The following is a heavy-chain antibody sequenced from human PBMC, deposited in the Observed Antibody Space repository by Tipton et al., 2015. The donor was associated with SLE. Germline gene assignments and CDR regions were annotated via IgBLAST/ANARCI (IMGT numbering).Heavy chain of an antibody. V-gene: IGHV4-38-2*01. D-gene: IGHD4-17*01. CDR2: IYHDGRT. J-gene: IGHJ4*02. Sequence: LRLSCGVSGNVISRGYFWGWIRQSPGKGLEWIGSIYHDGRTYYNPSLKSRVTISIDTSKNQFSLKLSSVTAADTAVYYCARRYGDYDGFDYWGQGTLVTVSS. CDR1: GNVISRGYF. CDR3: ARRYGDYDGFDY.